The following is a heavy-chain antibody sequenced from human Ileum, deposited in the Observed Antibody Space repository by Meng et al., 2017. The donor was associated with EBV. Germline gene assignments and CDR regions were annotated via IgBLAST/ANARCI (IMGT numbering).Heavy chain of an antibody. CDR2: INESGST. J-gene: IGHJ4*02. CDR3: RNAFCSAAAGCSDY. V-gene: IGHV4-34*01. D-gene: IGHD3-3*01. CDR1: GGSFRGNY. Sequence: QGQLQQWGAGLLKPSETLSITCADYGGSFRGNYWSWIRQSPGKRLEWIGKINESGSTNYNPSLKSRVTILMDTSKNQFSLKLTSVTAADAAVYYCRNAFCSAAAGCSDYWGQGTLVTVSS.